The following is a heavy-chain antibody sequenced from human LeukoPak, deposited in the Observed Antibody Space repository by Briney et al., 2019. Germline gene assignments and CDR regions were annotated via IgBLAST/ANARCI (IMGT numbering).Heavy chain of an antibody. CDR1: GFTFSSYG. J-gene: IGHJ4*02. CDR3: AKGQLWFGEFSYFDY. D-gene: IGHD3-10*01. Sequence: PGRSLRLSCAASGFTFSSYGMHWVRQAPGKGLEWVSVISGSGGSTDYADSVKGRFSISRDNSKNTLYLQMNSLRAEDTAVYYCAKGQLWFGEFSYFDYWGQGTLVTVSS. V-gene: IGHV3-23*01. CDR2: ISGSGGST.